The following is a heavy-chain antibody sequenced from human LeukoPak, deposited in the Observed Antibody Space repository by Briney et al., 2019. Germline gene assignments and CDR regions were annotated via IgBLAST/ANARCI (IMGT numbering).Heavy chain of an antibody. J-gene: IGHJ6*02. CDR2: FSSSSSIM. CDR3: ARSGFTWVQHPYAMDV. V-gene: IGHV3-48*04. CDR1: GFTFSDYP. Sequence: GGSLRLSCAASGFTFSDYPMNWVRQAPGKGLEWVSYFSSSSSIMSYADSVKGRFTISRDNAKNSLYLQMNSLRAEDTAVYYCARSGFTWVQHPYAMDVWGPGTTVTVSS. D-gene: IGHD5-18*01.